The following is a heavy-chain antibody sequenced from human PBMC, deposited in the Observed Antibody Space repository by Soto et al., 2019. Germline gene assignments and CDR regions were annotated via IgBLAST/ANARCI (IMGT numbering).Heavy chain of an antibody. CDR1: GGTFSSYA. D-gene: IGHD3-22*01. Sequence: QVQLVQSGAEVKKPGSSVKVSCKASGGTFSSYAISWVRQAPGQGLEWMGGIIPIFGTANYAQKFNGRDTITADQSTSTAYMALSSMRSEDTAVYYCAREGASGSHIGYWGQGTLVTVSS. V-gene: IGHV1-69*01. CDR2: IIPIFGTA. J-gene: IGHJ4*02. CDR3: AREGASGSHIGY.